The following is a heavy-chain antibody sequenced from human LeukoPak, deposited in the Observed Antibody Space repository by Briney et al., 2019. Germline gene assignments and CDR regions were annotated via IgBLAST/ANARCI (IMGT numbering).Heavy chain of an antibody. CDR1: GSSISNYY. J-gene: IGHJ4*02. CDR3: ARRGYSYGYFDY. Sequence: SETLSLTCIVSGSSISNYYWSWIRQPAGKGLEWIGRIYTSGSTNYNPSLKSRVTISVDTSKNQFSLKLSSVTAADTAVYYCARRGYSYGYFDYWGQGTLVTVSS. CDR2: IYTSGST. V-gene: IGHV4-4*07. D-gene: IGHD5-18*01.